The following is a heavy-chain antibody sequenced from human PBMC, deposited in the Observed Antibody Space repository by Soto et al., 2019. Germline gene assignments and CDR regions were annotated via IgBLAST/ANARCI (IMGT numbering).Heavy chain of an antibody. D-gene: IGHD4-17*01. Sequence: SETLSLTCTVSGGSIRDYFWTWIRQPPGKGLEWIGYIYYSGRTNYNPSLKSRVSISVDTSKNHFSLQLRSVTAADTAVYYCAIVGGDDFGDSGGFDYWGQGTLVTVSS. V-gene: IGHV4-59*01. J-gene: IGHJ4*02. CDR1: GGSIRDYF. CDR3: AIVGGDDFGDSGGFDY. CDR2: IYYSGRT.